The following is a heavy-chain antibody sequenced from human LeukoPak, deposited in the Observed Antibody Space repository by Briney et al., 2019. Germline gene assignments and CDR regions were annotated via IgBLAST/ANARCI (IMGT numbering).Heavy chain of an antibody. J-gene: IGHJ4*02. V-gene: IGHV1-8*03. CDR3: VRESFDS. Sequence: ASVKVSCKASGYTFTSYDINWVRQAPGQGLEWMGWMNPNSGNTGYAQKFQGRVTITRNTSISTAYMDLSSLRSEDTAVYYCVRESFDSWGQGTLVTVSS. CDR1: GYTFTSYD. CDR2: MNPNSGNT.